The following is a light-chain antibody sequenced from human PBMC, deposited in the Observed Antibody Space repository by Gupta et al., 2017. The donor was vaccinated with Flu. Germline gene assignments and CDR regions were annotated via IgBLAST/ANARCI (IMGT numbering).Light chain of an antibody. V-gene: IGKV3-20*01. CDR3: QHYYSSLQT. J-gene: IGKJ1*01. CDR1: QSVSSSH. CDR2: GTS. Sequence: EIVLTQSPGTLSLSPGERATLSCRASQSVSSSHLAWYQQKPGQAPRLLIYGTSRRATDIPERFSGSGSGTEFTLTISRLEPEDFAVYYCQHYYSSLQTFGQGTKVEFK.